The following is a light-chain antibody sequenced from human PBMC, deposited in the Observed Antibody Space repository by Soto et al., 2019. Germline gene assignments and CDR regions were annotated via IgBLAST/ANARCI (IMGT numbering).Light chain of an antibody. CDR2: GNN. CDR1: SSNIGAGYD. Sequence: QAVVTQPPSVSGAPGQRVTISCTGGSSNIGAGYDVHWYQLLPGTAPKLLILGNNNRPSGVPDRFSGSTSGTSASLAITGLQAGDEADYDCQSYDNSLSPPYAIFGGGTKLTVL. J-gene: IGLJ2*01. CDR3: QSYDNSLSPPYAI. V-gene: IGLV1-40*01.